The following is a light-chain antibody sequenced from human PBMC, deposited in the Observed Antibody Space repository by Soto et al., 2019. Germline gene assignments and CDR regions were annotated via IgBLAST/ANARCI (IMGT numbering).Light chain of an antibody. J-gene: IGLJ2*01. Sequence: HSALAQPASVSGSPGQSITISCSGSANDYVSWYQHHPGKAPRLLLYEVTHRPSGVSHRFSGSKSGNTASLTISGLQPEDEAHYYCTSFISRTSPILFGGGTKLTVL. CDR2: EVT. CDR1: ANDY. CDR3: TSFISRTSPIL. V-gene: IGLV2-14*01.